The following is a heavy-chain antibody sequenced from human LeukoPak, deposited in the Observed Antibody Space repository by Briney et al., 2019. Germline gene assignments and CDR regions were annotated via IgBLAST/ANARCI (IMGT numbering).Heavy chain of an antibody. CDR2: IIPIFGTA. CDR1: GGTFSSYA. V-gene: IGHV1-69*13. Sequence: GASVTVSFKASGGTFSSYAISWVRQAPGQGLEWMGGIIPIFGTANYAQKFQGRVTITADESTSTACMELSGLRSEDTAVYYCARESEMEYSYGASFDYWGQGTLVTVSS. CDR3: ARESEMEYSYGASFDY. D-gene: IGHD5-18*01. J-gene: IGHJ4*02.